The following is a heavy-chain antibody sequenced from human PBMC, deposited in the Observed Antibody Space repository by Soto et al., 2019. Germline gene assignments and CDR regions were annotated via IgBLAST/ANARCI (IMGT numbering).Heavy chain of an antibody. J-gene: IGHJ6*02. CDR3: ARDRWGGPDHYYYYGMDV. V-gene: IGHV4-59*01. D-gene: IGHD3-16*01. CDR1: GGSISSYY. Sequence: SETLSLTCTVSGGSISSYYWSWIRQPPGKGLEWIGYIYYSGSTNYNPSLKSRVTISVDTSKNQFSLKLSSVTAADTAVYYCARDRWGGPDHYYYYGMDVWGQGTTVTVSS. CDR2: IYYSGST.